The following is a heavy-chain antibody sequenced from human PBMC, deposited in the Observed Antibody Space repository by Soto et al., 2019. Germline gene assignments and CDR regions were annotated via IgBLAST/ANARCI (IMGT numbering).Heavy chain of an antibody. CDR1: GDSVSSNSAA. J-gene: IGHJ5*02. D-gene: IGHD6-13*01. V-gene: IGHV6-1*01. CDR3: ARDGQQLTINWFDP. Sequence: PSQTLSLTCAISGDSVSSNSAAWNWIRQSPSRGLEWLGRTYYRSKWYNDYAVSVKSRITINPDTSKNKFSLQLNSVTPEDTAVYYCARDGQQLTINWFDPWGQGTLVTVSS. CDR2: TYYRSKWYN.